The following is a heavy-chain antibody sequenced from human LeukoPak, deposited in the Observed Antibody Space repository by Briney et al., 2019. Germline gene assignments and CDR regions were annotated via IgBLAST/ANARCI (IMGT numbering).Heavy chain of an antibody. CDR1: GYTFTSYG. D-gene: IGHD3-9*01. CDR3: ARGVYYDILTGYPATDYYYYYMDV. V-gene: IGHV1-18*01. Sequence: ASVKVSCKASGYTFTSYGISWVRQAPGQGLEWMGWISAYNGNTNYAQKLQGRVTMTTDTSTSTAYMELRSLRSDDTAVYYCARGVYYDILTGYPATDYYYYYMDVWGKGTTVTISS. J-gene: IGHJ6*03. CDR2: ISAYNGNT.